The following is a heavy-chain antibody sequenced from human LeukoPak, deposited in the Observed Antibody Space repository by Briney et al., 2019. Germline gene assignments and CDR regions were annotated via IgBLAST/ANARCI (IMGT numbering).Heavy chain of an antibody. CDR2: ISSSGGSS. D-gene: IGHD3-22*01. V-gene: IGHV3-64D*06. CDR1: GFTFSSYA. Sequence: PGGSLRLSCSASGFTFSSYAMHWVRQAPGKGLEYVSAISSSGGSSYYADSVKGRFTISRDNFKNTLYLQMSSLRAEDTAVYYCVKSLYSYDSSGYYGDFDYWGQGTLVTVSS. J-gene: IGHJ4*02. CDR3: VKSLYSYDSSGYYGDFDY.